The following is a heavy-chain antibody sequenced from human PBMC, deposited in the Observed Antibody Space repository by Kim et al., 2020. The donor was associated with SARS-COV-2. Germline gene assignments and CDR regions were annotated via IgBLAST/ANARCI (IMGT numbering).Heavy chain of an antibody. J-gene: IGHJ4*02. V-gene: IGHV3-53*01. D-gene: IGHD6-19*01. CDR3: ATSSGWYVPLGY. Sequence: YYADAVKRLFTISLDNSKNTLYLQMNSRRAADTAVYYCATSSGWYVPLGYWGQGTLVTVSS.